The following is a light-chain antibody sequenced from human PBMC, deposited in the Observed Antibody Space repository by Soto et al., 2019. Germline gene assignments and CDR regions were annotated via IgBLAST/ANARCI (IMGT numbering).Light chain of an antibody. CDR1: QGVTTW. CDR2: AAS. Sequence: DIQMTPSPSSVSASVGDRVTISGRASQGVTTWLAWYQQKPGRAPKLLIYAASTLQSGVPSRFSGSGSGTDVTLTISSLQPEDFATYYCQQATSVPRTFGQGTKVEIK. J-gene: IGKJ1*01. V-gene: IGKV1-12*01. CDR3: QQATSVPRT.